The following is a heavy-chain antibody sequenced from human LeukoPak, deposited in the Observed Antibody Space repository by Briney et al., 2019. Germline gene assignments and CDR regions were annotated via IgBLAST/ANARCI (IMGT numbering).Heavy chain of an antibody. CDR1: GFTFSSYA. CDR2: TSGSGGST. V-gene: IGHV3-23*01. D-gene: IGHD3-10*01. Sequence: GGSLRLSCAASGFTFSSYAMSWVRQAPGKGLEWVSATSGSGGSTYYADSVKGRFTISRDNSKNTLYLQMNSLRVEDTAVYYCAKVAKYYYGSETYYFFEHWGQGTPVTASS. CDR3: AKVAKYYYGSETYYFFEH. J-gene: IGHJ4*02.